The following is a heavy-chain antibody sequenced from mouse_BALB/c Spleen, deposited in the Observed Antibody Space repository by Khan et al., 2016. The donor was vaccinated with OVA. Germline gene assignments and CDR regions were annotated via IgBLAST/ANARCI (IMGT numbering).Heavy chain of an antibody. CDR2: IFPGSVST. CDR3: AIGGYGAFAY. D-gene: IGHD2-2*01. V-gene: IGHV1-9*01. J-gene: IGHJ3*01. Sequence: QVQLQQSGGDLMKPGASVKISCKATGYTFSSYWTEWVKQRPGHGLEWIGQIFPGSVSTTYNEKFKGKATFTADTSYNTAYMQLSSLTSEDSAYYYCAIGGYGAFAYWGQGTLVTVSA. CDR1: GYTFSSYW.